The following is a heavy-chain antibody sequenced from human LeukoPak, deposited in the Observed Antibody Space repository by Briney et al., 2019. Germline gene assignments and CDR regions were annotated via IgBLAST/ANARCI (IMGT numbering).Heavy chain of an antibody. V-gene: IGHV3-48*03. D-gene: IGHD5-24*01. CDR3: VRAVLRGYKKFQAEYFFAY. J-gene: IGHJ4*02. CDR1: GFTFRSYE. Sequence: GGSLRLSCAASGFTFRSYEMNWVRQAPGKGLEWVSHVSASGSTVDYGDSVKGRFTISRDNARNSLYLQMNSMRAGDTAVYYCVRAVLRGYKKFQAEYFFAYSGQGTLVTVSS. CDR2: VSASGSTV.